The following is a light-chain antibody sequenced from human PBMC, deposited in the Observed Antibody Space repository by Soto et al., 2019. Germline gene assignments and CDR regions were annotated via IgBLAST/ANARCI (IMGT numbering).Light chain of an antibody. CDR1: QSVNSNY. Sequence: PGDRATLSCRASQSVNSNYLAWYQRKPGQAPRLLIYGASNRATDIPYRFSASGSGTDFTLTITRPEAEDFAVYYCQQYDSTPPTFGQGTKVEVK. V-gene: IGKV3-20*01. CDR2: GAS. CDR3: QQYDSTPPT. J-gene: IGKJ1*01.